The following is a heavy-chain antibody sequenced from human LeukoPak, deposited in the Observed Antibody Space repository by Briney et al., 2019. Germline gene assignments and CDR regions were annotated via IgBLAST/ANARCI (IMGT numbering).Heavy chain of an antibody. CDR1: GDPVSTHSAA. D-gene: IGHD3-3*01. V-gene: IGHV6-1*01. CDR3: AAEPRRGLYYDFWSGQFHI. J-gene: IGHJ3*02. Sequence: SQTLSLTCAISGDPVSTHSAAWNWLRQSPSRGLEWLGRTYYRSKRYNDYAVSVKSRITINPDTSKNQFSLQLSSVTPEDTAVYYCAAEPRRGLYYDFWSGQFHIWGQGTMVTVSS. CDR2: TYYRSKRYN.